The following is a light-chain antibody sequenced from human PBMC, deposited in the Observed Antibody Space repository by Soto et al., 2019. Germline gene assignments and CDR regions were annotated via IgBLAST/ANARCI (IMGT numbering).Light chain of an antibody. CDR2: GAS. Sequence: EIVMTQSPATLSVSPGERATLSCRASQSISSELAWYQQKPGQPPRLLIYGASTRATGVPARFTGSGSGSDFTLTISGLQSEDFAVYYCQQGHNWPLTFGQGTRLEL. J-gene: IGKJ2*01. CDR1: QSISSE. CDR3: QQGHNWPLT. V-gene: IGKV3-15*01.